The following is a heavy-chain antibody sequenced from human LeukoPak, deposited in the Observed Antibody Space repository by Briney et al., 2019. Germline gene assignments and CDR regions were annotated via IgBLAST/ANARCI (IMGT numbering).Heavy chain of an antibody. J-gene: IGHJ4*02. CDR1: GYTFTSYG. CDR3: ASGIYSYGHRYYFDY. CDR2: ISAYNGNT. Sequence: ASVKVSCKASGYTFTSYGISWVRQAPGQGLEWMGWISAYNGNTNYAQKLQGRVTMTTDTSTSTAYMELSSLRSEDTAVYYYASGIYSYGHRYYFDYWGQGTLVTVSS. D-gene: IGHD5-18*01. V-gene: IGHV1-18*01.